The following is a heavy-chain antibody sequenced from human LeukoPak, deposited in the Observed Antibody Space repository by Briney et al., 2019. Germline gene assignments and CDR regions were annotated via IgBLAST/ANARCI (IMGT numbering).Heavy chain of an antibody. CDR1: GYTFTGYY. CDR2: INPNSGGT. J-gene: IGHJ6*03. D-gene: IGHD3-3*01. V-gene: IGHV1-2*02. CDR3: ARDHSNDFWSGSGPLYYMDV. Sequence: ASVKVSCKASGYTFTGYYMHWVRQAPGQGLEGMGWINPNSGGTNYAQKFQGRVTMTRDTSISTAYMELSRLRSDDTAVYYCARDHSNDFWSGSGPLYYMDVWGKGTTVTVSS.